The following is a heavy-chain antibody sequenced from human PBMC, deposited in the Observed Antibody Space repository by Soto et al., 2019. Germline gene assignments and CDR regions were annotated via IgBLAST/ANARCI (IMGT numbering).Heavy chain of an antibody. V-gene: IGHV1-18*01. J-gene: IGHJ3*02. CDR2: ISAYNGNT. D-gene: IGHD3-16*02. CDR3: ARDQSFGYDYIWGSYRYPFPWDAFDI. CDR1: GYTFTSYG. Sequence: ASVKVSCKASGYTFTSYGISWVRQAPGQGLEWMGWISAYNGNTNYAQKLQGRVTMTTDTSTSTAYMELRSLRSDDTAVYYCARDQSFGYDYIWGSYRYPFPWDAFDIWGQGTMVTVSS.